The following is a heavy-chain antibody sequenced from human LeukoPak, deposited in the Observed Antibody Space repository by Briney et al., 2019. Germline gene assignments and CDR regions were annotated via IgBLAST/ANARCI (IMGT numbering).Heavy chain of an antibody. D-gene: IGHD2-21*02. CDR1: GGSMTTYY. J-gene: IGHJ4*02. V-gene: IGHV4-59*01. CDR3: ARLGRGGDWFDY. CDR2: IYYSGST. Sequence: SETLSLTCTVSGGSMTTYYWTWIRQPPGKGPEWIGYIYYSGSTNYNSSLKSRVSMSVDTSKNQFSLKVKSVTAADAAIYYCARLGRGGDWFDYWGQGILVTVSS.